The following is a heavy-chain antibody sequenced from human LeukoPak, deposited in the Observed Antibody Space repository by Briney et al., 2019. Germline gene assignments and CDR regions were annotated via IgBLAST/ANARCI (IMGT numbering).Heavy chain of an antibody. D-gene: IGHD3-10*01. Sequence: GGSLRLSCAASGFTFSSYAMTWVRQAPGKGLQWVSAVSGSGAHTYYADSVKGRFTISRDNSRNTLYLQMNSLRAEDTAVYYCAKRGVIWGRGTMVTVSS. CDR1: GFTFSSYA. V-gene: IGHV3-23*01. CDR2: VSGSGAHT. CDR3: AKRGVI. J-gene: IGHJ3*02.